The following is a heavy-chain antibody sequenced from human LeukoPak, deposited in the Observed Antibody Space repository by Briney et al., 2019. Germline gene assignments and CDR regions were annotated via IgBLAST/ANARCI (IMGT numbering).Heavy chain of an antibody. CDR3: ARGGYCSSTSCYDYYYMDV. V-gene: IGHV1-18*01. CDR2: ISAYNGNT. CDR1: GYTFTSYG. J-gene: IGHJ6*03. Sequence: GASVKVSCKASGYTFTSYGISWVRQAPGQGLEWMGWISAYNGNTNYAQKLQGRVTMTTDTSTSTAYMELSSLRSEDTAVYYCARGGYCSSTSCYDYYYMDVWGKGTTVTVSS. D-gene: IGHD2-2*03.